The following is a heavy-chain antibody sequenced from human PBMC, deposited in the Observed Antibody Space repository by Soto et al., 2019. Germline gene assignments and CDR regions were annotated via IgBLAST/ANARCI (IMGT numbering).Heavy chain of an antibody. CDR1: DGYSVDRSGY. CDR2: IYYSGST. J-gene: IGHJ6*03. Sequence: VLDGYSVDRSGYWVMKSKPPGKGLEWIGSIYYSGSTYYNPSLKSRVTISVDTSKNQFSLKLSSVTAAGTAVYYCARPSKVTTSDYYYMDVRVKGTTDTVSS. D-gene: IGHD4-17*01. CDR3: ARPSKVTTSDYYYMDV. V-gene: IGHV4-39*01.